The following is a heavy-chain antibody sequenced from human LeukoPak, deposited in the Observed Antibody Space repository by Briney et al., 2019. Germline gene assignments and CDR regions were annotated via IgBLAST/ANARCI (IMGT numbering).Heavy chain of an antibody. V-gene: IGHV4-59*01. J-gene: IGHJ4*02. Sequence: PSETLSLTCPVSGGSISSYYWSWIRQPPGKGLEWIGYIYYSGSTNYNPSLKSRVTISVDTSKNQFSLKLSSVTAADTAVYYCARSSLVDGYSYGYDYWGQGTLVTVSS. D-gene: IGHD5-18*01. CDR2: IYYSGST. CDR3: ARSSLVDGYSYGYDY. CDR1: GGSISSYY.